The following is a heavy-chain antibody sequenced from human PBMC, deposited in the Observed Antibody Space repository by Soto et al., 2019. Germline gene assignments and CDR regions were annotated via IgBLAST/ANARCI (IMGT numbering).Heavy chain of an antibody. CDR2: IYSGGSK. CDR1: GFTFNSYS. J-gene: IGHJ4*02. V-gene: IGHV3-66*01. D-gene: IGHD3-10*01. Sequence: PGGSLRLSCAVSGFTFNSYSMNWVRQAPGKGLEWVSVIYSGGSKYYADSVKGRFTISRDNSKNTLFLQMNSLRAEDTAVYYCARDPGSGGFRPYYIDYWGQGTLVTVSS. CDR3: ARDPGSGGFRPYYIDY.